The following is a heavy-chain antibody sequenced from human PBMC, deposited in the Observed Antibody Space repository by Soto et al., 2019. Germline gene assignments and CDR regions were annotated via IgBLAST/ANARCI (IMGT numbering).Heavy chain of an antibody. CDR3: AREVPGTWGHFDP. J-gene: IGHJ5*02. CDR2: IYSGGST. Sequence: GGSLRLSCAASGFTVSSNYMSWVRQAPGKGLEWVSVIYSGGSTYYADSVRGRFTVSRDNSKNTMYLQMNSLRAEDTAVYYCAREVPGTWGHFDPWGQGTLVTVSS. D-gene: IGHD1-7*01. V-gene: IGHV3-53*01. CDR1: GFTVSSNY.